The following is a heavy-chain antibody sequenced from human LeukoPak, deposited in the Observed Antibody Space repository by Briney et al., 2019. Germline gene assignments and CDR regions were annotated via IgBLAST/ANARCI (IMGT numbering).Heavy chain of an antibody. CDR3: ARDKVAEADTRWTGGFDI. V-gene: IGHV3-21*01. J-gene: IGHJ3*02. CDR1: GFTFSTYT. CDR2: ISSRNTYI. D-gene: IGHD6-19*01. Sequence: GGSLRLSCAASGFTFSTYTMNWVRQAPGKGLEWVSSISSRNTYIYYADSLKGRFTISRDNAKNSLYLQMNSLRAEDTAVYYCARDKVAEADTRWTGGFDIWGQGTMVTVSS.